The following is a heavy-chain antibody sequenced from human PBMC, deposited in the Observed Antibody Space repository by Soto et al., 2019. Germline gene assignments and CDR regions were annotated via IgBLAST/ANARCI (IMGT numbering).Heavy chain of an antibody. V-gene: IGHV3-23*01. J-gene: IGHJ4*02. D-gene: IGHD2-8*01. CDR1: GFTFNDYA. CDR3: AKGRVQIWSFDD. CDR2: ISWSAGRR. Sequence: WGPLLLPGPACGFTFNDYAGSWVRQAPGKGLEWVSGISWSAGRRYYADYVKGRFSISRDNSKDTLYLQMNSLRVEDTAVYYCAKGRVQIWSFDDSGRGTLVNV.